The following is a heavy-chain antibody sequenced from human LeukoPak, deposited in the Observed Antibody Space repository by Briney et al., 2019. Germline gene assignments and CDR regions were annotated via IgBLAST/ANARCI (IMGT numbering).Heavy chain of an antibody. V-gene: IGHV4-59*01. Sequence: SETLSLTCTVSGGSISSYYWSWIRQPPGKGLEWIGYIYYSGSTNYNPSLKSRVTISVDTSKNQFSLKLSSVTAADTAVYYCARNSPGYSYGLSYWGQGTLVTVSS. CDR3: ARNSPGYSYGLSY. J-gene: IGHJ4*02. CDR1: GGSISSYY. D-gene: IGHD5-18*01. CDR2: IYYSGST.